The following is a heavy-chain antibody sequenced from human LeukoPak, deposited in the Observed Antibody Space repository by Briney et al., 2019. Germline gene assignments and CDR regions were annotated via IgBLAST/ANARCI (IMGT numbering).Heavy chain of an antibody. V-gene: IGHV4-59*11. J-gene: IGHJ4*02. CDR3: ARESYDSSGPTGLDY. CDR1: GGSISSHY. Sequence: SETLSLTCTVSGGSISSHYWSWIRQPPGKGLEWIGYIYYSGSTNYNPSLKSRVTTSVDTSKDQFSLKLSSVTAADTAVYYCARESYDSSGPTGLDYWGQGTLVTVSS. D-gene: IGHD3-22*01. CDR2: IYYSGST.